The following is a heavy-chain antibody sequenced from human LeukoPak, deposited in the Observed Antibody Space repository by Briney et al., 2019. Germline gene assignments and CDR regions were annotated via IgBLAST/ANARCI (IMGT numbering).Heavy chain of an antibody. Sequence: VASVKVSCKASGYTFTSYGISWVRQAPGQGLEWMGWISAYNGNTNYAQELQGRVTMITDTSTSTAYMELRSLRSDDTAVYYCAREARYSSGWYSHPHPGNHFDYWGQGTLVTVSS. D-gene: IGHD6-19*01. CDR2: ISAYNGNT. CDR1: GYTFTSYG. J-gene: IGHJ4*02. CDR3: AREARYSSGWYSHPHPGNHFDY. V-gene: IGHV1-18*01.